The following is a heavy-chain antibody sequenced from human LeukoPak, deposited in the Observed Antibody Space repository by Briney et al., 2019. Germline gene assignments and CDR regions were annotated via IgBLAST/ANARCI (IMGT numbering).Heavy chain of an antibody. D-gene: IGHD3-10*01. CDR3: ARGTSMVRGVIPSHYYYMDV. CDR2: ISAYNGNT. Sequence: ASVKVSCKASGYTFTSYGISWVRQAPGQGLEWMGWISAYNGNTNYAQKLQGRVTMTTDTSTSTAYMELRSLRSDDTAVYYCARGTSMVRGVIPSHYYYMDVWGKGTTVTISS. J-gene: IGHJ6*03. CDR1: GYTFTSYG. V-gene: IGHV1-18*01.